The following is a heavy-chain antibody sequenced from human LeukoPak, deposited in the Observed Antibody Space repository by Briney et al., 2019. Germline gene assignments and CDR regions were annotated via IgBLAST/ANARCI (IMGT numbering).Heavy chain of an antibody. CDR1: GYTFTGYY. J-gene: IGHJ6*03. CDR3: ARAPRATIFGVVTSNMDV. D-gene: IGHD3-3*01. V-gene: IGHV1-18*04. CDR2: ISAYNGNT. Sequence: AASVKVSCKASGYTFTGYYMHWVRQAPGQGLEWMGWISAYNGNTNYAQKLQGRVTMTTDTSTSTAYMELRSLRSDDTAVYYCARAPRATIFGVVTSNMDVWGKGTTVTVSS.